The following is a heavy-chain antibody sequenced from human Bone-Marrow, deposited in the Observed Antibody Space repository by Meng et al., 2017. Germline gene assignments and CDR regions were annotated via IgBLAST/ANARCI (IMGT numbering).Heavy chain of an antibody. CDR3: ARGVTAAGTWYYYYGMDV. CDR2: ISYDGSNK. J-gene: IGHJ6*02. V-gene: IGHV3-30*04. Sequence: GGSLRLSCAASGFTFSSYAMHWVRQAPGKGLEWVAVISYDGSNKYYADSVKGRFTISRDNAKNSLYLQMNSLRAEDTAVYYCARGVTAAGTWYYYYGMDVWGQGTTVTVSS. D-gene: IGHD6-13*01. CDR1: GFTFSSYA.